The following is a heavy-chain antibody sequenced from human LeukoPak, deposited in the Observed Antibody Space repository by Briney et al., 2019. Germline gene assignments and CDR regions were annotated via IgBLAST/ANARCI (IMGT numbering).Heavy chain of an antibody. CDR2: MNPNSGNT. V-gene: IGHV1-8*01. D-gene: IGHD3-22*01. CDR3: ARTSYYYDSSGYGNAFDI. J-gene: IGHJ3*02. CDR1: GYTFTSYD. Sequence: GASVKVSCKASGYTFTSYDINWVRQATGQGLEWMGWMNPNSGNTGYAQKFQGRVTMTRNTSISTAYMELSSLRSEDTAVYYCARTSYYYDSSGYGNAFDIWGQGTMVTVSS.